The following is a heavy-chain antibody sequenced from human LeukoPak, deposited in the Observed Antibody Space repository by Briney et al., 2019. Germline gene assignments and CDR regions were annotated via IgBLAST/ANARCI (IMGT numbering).Heavy chain of an antibody. J-gene: IGHJ5*02. CDR2: IYTSGST. Sequence: SETLSLTCTVSGGSISSYYWSWIRQPAGKGLEWIGRIYTSGSTNYNPSLKSRVTMSVDTSKNQFSLKLSSVTAADTAVYYCARVSYDSSGYRYWFDPWGQGTLVTVSS. V-gene: IGHV4-4*07. CDR3: ARVSYDSSGYRYWFDP. D-gene: IGHD3-22*01. CDR1: GGSISSYY.